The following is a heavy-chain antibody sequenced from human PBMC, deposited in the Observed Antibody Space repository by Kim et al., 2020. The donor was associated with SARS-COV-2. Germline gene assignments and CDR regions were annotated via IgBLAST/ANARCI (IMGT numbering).Heavy chain of an antibody. CDR3: AREAGGTRDPEP. Sequence: GGSLRLSCAASGFTFSSYSMNWVRQAPGKGLEWVSSISSSSSYIYYADSVKGRFTISRDNAKNSLYLQMNSLRAEDTAVYYCAREAGGTRDPEPWGQGTLVTVSS. V-gene: IGHV3-21*01. J-gene: IGHJ5*02. CDR1: GFTFSSYS. CDR2: ISSSSSYI.